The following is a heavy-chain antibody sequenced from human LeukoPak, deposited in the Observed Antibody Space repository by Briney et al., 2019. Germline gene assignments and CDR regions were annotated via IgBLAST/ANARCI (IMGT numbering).Heavy chain of an antibody. CDR1: GGSFSGHY. D-gene: IGHD3-16*02. V-gene: IGHV4-34*01. Sequence: SETLSLTCAVYGGSFSGHYWSWIRQPPGKGLEWIGEINHSGSTNYNPSLKSRVTISVDTSKNQFSLKLSSVTAADTAVYYCARGSRYDYVWGSYREHNFDYWGQGTLVTVSS. CDR3: ARGSRYDYVWGSYREHNFDY. CDR2: INHSGST. J-gene: IGHJ4*02.